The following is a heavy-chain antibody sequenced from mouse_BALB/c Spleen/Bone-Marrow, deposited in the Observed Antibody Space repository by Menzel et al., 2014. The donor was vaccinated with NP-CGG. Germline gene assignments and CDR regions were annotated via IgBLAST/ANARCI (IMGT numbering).Heavy chain of an antibody. Sequence: EVQLQQSGPELVKPGASVKISCKTSGYTFTEYTMHWVKQSHGKSLEWIGGVNPNNGGTIYNQKFKGKATLTVDKSSSTAYMELRSLTSEDSAVYYCARKDYGYNYDMDYWGQGTSVTVSS. V-gene: IGHV1-18*01. CDR2: VNPNNGGT. CDR1: GYTFTEYT. D-gene: IGHD1-2*01. J-gene: IGHJ4*01. CDR3: ARKDYGYNYDMDY.